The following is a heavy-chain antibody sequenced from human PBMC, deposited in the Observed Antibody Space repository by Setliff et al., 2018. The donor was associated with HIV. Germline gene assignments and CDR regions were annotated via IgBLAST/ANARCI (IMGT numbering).Heavy chain of an antibody. Sequence: ASVKVSCKTSGYSFRNYGITWARLAPGQGLEWMGWINNYNGNTNSAQKFRDRVSLSADTSSTTTYLELRTLTFDDTALYYCARVKWGGSAAAGWDYWGQGTQVTVSS. V-gene: IGHV1-18*01. CDR2: INNYNGNT. D-gene: IGHD6-13*01. CDR1: GYSFRNYG. CDR3: ARVKWGGSAAAGWDY. J-gene: IGHJ4*02.